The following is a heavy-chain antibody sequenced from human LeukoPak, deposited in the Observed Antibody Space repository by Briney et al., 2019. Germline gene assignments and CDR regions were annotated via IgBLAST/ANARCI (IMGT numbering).Heavy chain of an antibody. J-gene: IGHJ3*02. CDR3: ANDRGNLGYAFDI. Sequence: GGSLRLSCAASGFTFSSYAMSWVRQAPGKGLEWVSAISGSGGSTYYADSVKGRFTISRDNSKNTLYLQMNSLRAEDTAVYYCANDRGNLGYAFDIWGQGTMVTVSS. D-gene: IGHD1-26*01. CDR2: ISGSGGST. V-gene: IGHV3-23*01. CDR1: GFTFSSYA.